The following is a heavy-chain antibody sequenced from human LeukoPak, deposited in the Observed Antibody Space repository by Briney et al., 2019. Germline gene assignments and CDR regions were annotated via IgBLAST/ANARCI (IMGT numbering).Heavy chain of an antibody. CDR1: GGSFSGYY. CDR3: ARRRSRIAARPDPFDY. D-gene: IGHD6-6*01. Sequence: SETLSLTCAVYGGSFSGYYWSWIRQPPGKGLEWIGEINHSGSTNYNPSLKSRVTISVDTSKNQFSLKLSSVTAADTAVYYCARRRSRIAARPDPFDYWGQGTLVTVSS. V-gene: IGHV4-34*01. J-gene: IGHJ4*02. CDR2: INHSGST.